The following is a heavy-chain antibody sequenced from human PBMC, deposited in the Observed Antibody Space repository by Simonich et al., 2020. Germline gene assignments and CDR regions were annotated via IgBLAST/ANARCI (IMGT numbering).Heavy chain of an antibody. J-gene: IGHJ4*02. V-gene: IGHV4-34*01. CDR2: INHSVST. CDR1: GGSFSGNY. Sequence: QVQLQQWGAGLLKPSETLSLTCAVYGGSFSGNYWSCIRQPPGRGLGWIGEINHSVSTNYNPSFKSRVTISVDTSTNQFSLKLSSVTAADTAVYYCARHLQLGPFDYWGQGTLVTVSS. D-gene: IGHD1-1*01. CDR3: ARHLQLGPFDY.